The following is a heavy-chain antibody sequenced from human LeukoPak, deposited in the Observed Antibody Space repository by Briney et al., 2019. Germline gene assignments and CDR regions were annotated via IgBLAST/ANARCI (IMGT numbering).Heavy chain of an antibody. V-gene: IGHV3-21*01. CDR2: MSSSSSYI. J-gene: IGHJ6*02. Sequence: GGSLRLSCAASGFTFSNYGMNWVRQAPGKGLEWVSFMSSSSSYIYYADSVKGRFTISRDNAKNSLYLQMNSLRAEDTAMYYCARLGSGWSMDYYYGMDVWGQGTTVTVSS. CDR3: ARLGSGWSMDYYYGMDV. CDR1: GFTFSNYG. D-gene: IGHD6-19*01.